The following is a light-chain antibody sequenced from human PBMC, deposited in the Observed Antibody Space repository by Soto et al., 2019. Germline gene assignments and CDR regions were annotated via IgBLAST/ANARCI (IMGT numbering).Light chain of an antibody. J-gene: IGKJ1*01. CDR1: QSISSY. CDR3: QQSYSTPWT. Sequence: DIQMTQSPSSLSASVGDRVTITCRASQSISSYLNWYQQKPGKAPKLLIYAASSLQSGVPSRFSGSESVTDFTLTISSLQPEDFATYYCQQSYSTPWTFGQGTKVEIK. V-gene: IGKV1-39*01. CDR2: AAS.